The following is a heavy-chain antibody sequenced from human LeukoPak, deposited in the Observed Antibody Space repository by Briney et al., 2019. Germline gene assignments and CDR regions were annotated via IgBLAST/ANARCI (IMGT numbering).Heavy chain of an antibody. CDR1: GFTFSSYA. J-gene: IGHJ1*01. Sequence: GGSLRLSCAASGFTFSSYAMSWVRQAPGKGLEWVSAISGSGGSTYYADSVKGRFTISRDNSKNTLYLQMNSLRAEDTAVYYCAKGKSCSGGSCYHPEYFQHWGQGTLVTVSS. D-gene: IGHD2-15*01. CDR3: AKGKSCSGGSCYHPEYFQH. V-gene: IGHV3-23*01. CDR2: ISGSGGST.